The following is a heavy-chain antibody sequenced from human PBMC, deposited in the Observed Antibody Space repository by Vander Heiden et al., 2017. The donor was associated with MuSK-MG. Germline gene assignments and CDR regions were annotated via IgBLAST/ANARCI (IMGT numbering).Heavy chain of an antibody. CDR3: ARGAVDPETYYYDSSGYYKFDY. V-gene: IGHV6-1*01. D-gene: IGHD3-22*01. J-gene: IGHJ4*02. Sequence: QVQLQQSGPGLVKPSQTLSLTCPISGDSVSSNSAAWNWIRQSPSRGLEWLGRTYYRSKWYNDYAVSVKSRITINPDTSKNQFSLQLNSVTPEDTAVYYCARGAVDPETYYYDSSGYYKFDYWGQGTLVTVSS. CDR1: GDSVSSNSAA. CDR2: TYYRSKWYN.